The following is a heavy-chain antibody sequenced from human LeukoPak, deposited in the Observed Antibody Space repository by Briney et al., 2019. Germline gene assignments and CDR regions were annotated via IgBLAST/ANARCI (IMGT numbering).Heavy chain of an antibody. CDR3: SRVDRTWYFDL. CDR1: GFTFSGAA. V-gene: IGHV3-73*01. D-gene: IGHD3/OR15-3a*01. J-gene: IGHJ2*01. Sequence: GGSLRLSCAASGFTFSGAAMHWVRQASGKGLEWVGRIRNKANSYATAYAASVKGRFTISRDDSRNTAYLQMNSLKTEDTAVYYCSRVDRTWYFDLWGRGTLVTVSS. CDR2: IRNKANSYAT.